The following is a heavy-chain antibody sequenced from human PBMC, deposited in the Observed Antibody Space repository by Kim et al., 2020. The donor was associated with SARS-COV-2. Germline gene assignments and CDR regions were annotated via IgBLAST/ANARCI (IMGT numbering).Heavy chain of an antibody. CDR1: GGSISSYY. D-gene: IGHD2-2*01. J-gene: IGHJ5*02. CDR2: IYYSVST. CDR3: ARDTPLCSSTSCYHNWFDP. V-gene: IGHV4-59*01. Sequence: SETLSLICTVSGGSISSYYWSWIRQPPGKGLEWIGYIYYSVSTNYNPSLKSRVTISVDTSKNQFSLHLTSVTAADTAVYYCARDTPLCSSTSCYHNWFDPWGQGTLVTVSS.